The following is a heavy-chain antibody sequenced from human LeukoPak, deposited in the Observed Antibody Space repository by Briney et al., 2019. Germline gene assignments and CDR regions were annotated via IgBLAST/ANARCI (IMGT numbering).Heavy chain of an antibody. D-gene: IGHD6-13*01. CDR2: ISAYNGNT. V-gene: IGHV1-18*01. J-gene: IGHJ3*02. CDR3: ARDLVKLQLPGAFDI. Sequence: ASVKVSCKASGYTFTSYGISWVRQAPGQGLEWMGWISAYNGNTNYAQKLQGRVTMTTDTSTSTAYMELRSLRSDDTAVYYCARDLVKLQLPGAFDIWGQGTMVTVSS. CDR1: GYTFTSYG.